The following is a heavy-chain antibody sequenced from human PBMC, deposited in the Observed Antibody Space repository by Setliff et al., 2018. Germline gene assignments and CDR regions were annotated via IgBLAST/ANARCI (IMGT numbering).Heavy chain of an antibody. V-gene: IGHV1-46*01. CDR3: ARGGKAADARKELFEN. CDR2: INPGGGSA. D-gene: IGHD6-13*01. J-gene: IGHJ4*02. CDR1: GYSFTSYY. Sequence: ASVKVSCKASGYSFTSYYIHWVRQAPGQGLEWMGIINPGGGSASVVDNFQDRVTMTRDTSTSTVYLDLSSLRSEDTAVYYCARGGKAADARKELFENWGQGTLVTVSS.